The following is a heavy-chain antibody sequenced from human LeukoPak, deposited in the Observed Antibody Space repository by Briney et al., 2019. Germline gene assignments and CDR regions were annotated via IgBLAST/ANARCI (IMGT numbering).Heavy chain of an antibody. Sequence: GASLKISCQCSGYIFTSYWIGWVRQLPGKGLEWMGIIYPGDSDTRYSPSFQGQVTISADKSISTAYLQWSSLKASDTAMYYCARRSGTGYFPYYFDFWGQGTLVTVSS. V-gene: IGHV5-51*01. CDR1: GYIFTSYW. D-gene: IGHD1-14*01. CDR2: IYPGDSDT. J-gene: IGHJ4*02. CDR3: ARRSGTGYFPYYFDF.